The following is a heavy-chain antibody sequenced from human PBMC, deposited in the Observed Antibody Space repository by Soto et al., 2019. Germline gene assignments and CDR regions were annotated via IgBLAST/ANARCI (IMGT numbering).Heavy chain of an antibody. CDR3: FLYCSGGSCYDNTYYFDY. D-gene: IGHD2-15*01. V-gene: IGHV4-39*01. Sequence: SETLFLTCTVSGGSISSSSYYWGWIRQPPGKGLEWIGSIYYSGSTYYNPSLKSRVTISVDTSKNQFSLKLSSVTAADTAVYYCFLYCSGGSCYDNTYYFDYWGQGTLVTVSS. CDR1: GGSISSSSYY. J-gene: IGHJ4*02. CDR2: IYYSGST.